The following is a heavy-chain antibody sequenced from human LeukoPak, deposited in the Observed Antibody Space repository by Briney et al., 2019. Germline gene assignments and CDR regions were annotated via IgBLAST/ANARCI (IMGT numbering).Heavy chain of an antibody. V-gene: IGHV3-23*01. J-gene: IGHJ4*02. CDR2: INCSGGRT. CDR3: ANEEDF. CDR1: GCKFSSYA. Sequence: PGGSLRLSCAASGCKFSSYAMSWVRQAPGKGLEWVSGINCSGGRTYYADSVKGRFTISRENSKNTRYLQMNSLRAGDTAVYYCANEEDFWGQGTLVIVSS.